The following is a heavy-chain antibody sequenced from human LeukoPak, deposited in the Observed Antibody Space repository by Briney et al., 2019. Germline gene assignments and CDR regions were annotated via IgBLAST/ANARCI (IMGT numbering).Heavy chain of an antibody. CDR1: GGSISSYY. Sequence: SETLSLTCTVSGGSISSYYWSWIRQPPGKGLEWIGYIYYSGSTNYNPSLKSRVTISVDTSRNQFSLKLSSVTAADTAVYYCARHESSSSWFTFDYWGQGTLVTVSS. D-gene: IGHD6-13*01. V-gene: IGHV4-59*08. J-gene: IGHJ4*02. CDR2: IYYSGST. CDR3: ARHESSSSWFTFDY.